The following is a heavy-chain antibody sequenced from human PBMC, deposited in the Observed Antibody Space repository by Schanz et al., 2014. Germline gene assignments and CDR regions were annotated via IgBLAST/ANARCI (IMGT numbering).Heavy chain of an antibody. J-gene: IGHJ4*02. CDR1: GGTFSTYP. CDR2: IIPIHGIV. V-gene: IGHV1-69*02. CDR3: ARGRGFYDY. Sequence: QVQLVQSGAEVKKPGSSMKVSCKASGGTFSTYPINWLRQAPGQGLEWMGRIIPIHGIVNYAQRFQDRVRITADKSTSTAYMELSSLTSEDTAVHYCARGRGFYDYWGQGTLXTVSS. D-gene: IGHD3-10*01.